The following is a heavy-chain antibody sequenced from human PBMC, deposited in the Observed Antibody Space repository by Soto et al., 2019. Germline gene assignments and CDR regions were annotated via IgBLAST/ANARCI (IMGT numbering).Heavy chain of an antibody. D-gene: IGHD4-4*01. J-gene: IGHJ4*02. CDR3: ARVASDYINSVDH. CDR2: IGGSGGNR. V-gene: IGHV3-23*01. CDR1: GFTFNTYA. Sequence: EVQLLESGGGLVQPGGSLRLSCAASGFTFNTYAMTWVRQAPGKGLEWVSAIGGSGGNRYYAASVKGRFTISRDNSKDIVDLQMNRLRVEDTAVYYCARVASDYINSVDHWGQGILVTVSS.